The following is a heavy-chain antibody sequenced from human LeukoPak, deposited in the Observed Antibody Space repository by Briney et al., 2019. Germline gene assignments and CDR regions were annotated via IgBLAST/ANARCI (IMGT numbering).Heavy chain of an antibody. CDR1: GRTFTIHT. CDR2: IIPVVGT. J-gene: IGHJ4*02. V-gene: IGHV1-69*02. CDR3: ANDDTSGYYQA. D-gene: IGHD3-22*01. Sequence: ASVKVSCKASGRTFTIHTITWVRQAPGQGLEWMGRIIPVVGTHYAQKFQGRVTITADKSTSTAYMELSSLRSDDTAVYYCANDDTSGYYQAWGQGTLVTVSS.